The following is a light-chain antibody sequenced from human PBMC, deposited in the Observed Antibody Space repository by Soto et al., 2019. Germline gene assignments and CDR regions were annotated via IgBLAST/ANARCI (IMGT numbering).Light chain of an antibody. V-gene: IGKV1-5*03. J-gene: IGKJ4*01. Sequence: DIQMTQSPSTLSAFVGDRVAITWRASQTISTSLAWYQQQPGKAHKPLIYKASTLESGVASRFSGSGSGTDFTLTISSLQPEDFATYYCLQDYNNPLTFGGGTKWIS. CDR1: QTISTS. CDR3: LQDYNNPLT. CDR2: KAS.